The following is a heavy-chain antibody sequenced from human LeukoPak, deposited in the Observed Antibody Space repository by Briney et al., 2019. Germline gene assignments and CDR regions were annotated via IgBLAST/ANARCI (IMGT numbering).Heavy chain of an antibody. D-gene: IGHD5/OR15-5a*01. CDR1: GFTFSNYW. Sequence: GGSLRLSCAASGFTFSNYWMIWVRQAPGKGLEWVANIRGDGSLKYYVDSVKGRFTISRDNAKNSLYLRMNSLRAEDMAIYYCARDSGGFSSVYYDAFDFWGQGTVVTVSS. V-gene: IGHV3-7*01. J-gene: IGHJ3*01. CDR3: ARDSGGFSSVYYDAFDF. CDR2: IRGDGSLK.